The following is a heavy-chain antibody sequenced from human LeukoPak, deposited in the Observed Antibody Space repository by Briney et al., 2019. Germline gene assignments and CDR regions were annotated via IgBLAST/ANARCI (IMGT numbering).Heavy chain of an antibody. J-gene: IGHJ6*02. Sequence: GGSRRLSCAASGXTFSSYGVHWVRQAPGQGLVCVAVTWSAGRNTYYADSVNGRFTISRDNSKNTLYLQMNSLRAEDTAVYYCPRSSGGAARGYYYGMDVWGQGTTVTVSS. D-gene: IGHD6-6*01. CDR2: TWSAGRNT. CDR3: PRSSGGAARGYYYGMDV. V-gene: IGHV3-33*01. CDR1: GXTFSSYG.